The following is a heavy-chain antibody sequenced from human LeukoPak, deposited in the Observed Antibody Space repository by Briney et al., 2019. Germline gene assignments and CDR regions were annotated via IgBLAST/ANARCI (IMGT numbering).Heavy chain of an antibody. V-gene: IGHV3-48*02. CDR2: ISYSSSTI. J-gene: IGHJ4*02. Sequence: GGSLRLSCAASGFTFSSYSMNWVRQAPGKGLEWVSYISYSSSTIYYADSVKGRFTISRDNAKNSLYLQMNSLRDEDTAVYYCARDERAGSGWYFVYWGQGALVTVSS. CDR1: GFTFSSYS. D-gene: IGHD6-19*01. CDR3: ARDERAGSGWYFVY.